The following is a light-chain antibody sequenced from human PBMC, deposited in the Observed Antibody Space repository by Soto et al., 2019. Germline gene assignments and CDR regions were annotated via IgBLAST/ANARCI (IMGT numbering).Light chain of an antibody. V-gene: IGKV3-15*01. CDR3: EQYNNWPGT. J-gene: IGKJ1*01. Sequence: EIVLTQSPGTLSVSPGERATLSCRASQSVSSKLAWYQQKPGQAPRLLFYGASTGVTGIPARFSGSGSGTEFSLSFSSLLSEEFAVYYCEQYNNWPGTFGQGTKVHIK. CDR1: QSVSSK. CDR2: GAS.